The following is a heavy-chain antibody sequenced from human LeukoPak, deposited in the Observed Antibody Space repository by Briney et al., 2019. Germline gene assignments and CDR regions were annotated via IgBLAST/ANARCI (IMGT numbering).Heavy chain of an antibody. CDR3: ARGLITGTPTYYYYYGMDV. V-gene: IGHV1-69*13. J-gene: IGHJ6*02. CDR1: GYTFTSYG. Sequence: SVKVSCKASGYTFTSYGISWVRQAPGQGLEWMGGIIPIFGTANYAQKFQGRVTITADESTSTAYMELSSLRSEDTAVYYCARGLITGTPTYYYYYGMDVWGQGTTVTVSS. D-gene: IGHD1/OR15-1a*01. CDR2: IIPIFGTA.